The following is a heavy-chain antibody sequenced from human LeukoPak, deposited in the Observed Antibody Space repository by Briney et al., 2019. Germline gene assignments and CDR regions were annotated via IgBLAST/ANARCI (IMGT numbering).Heavy chain of an antibody. D-gene: IGHD6-19*01. CDR2: IHYSGSA. V-gene: IGHV4-59*01. Sequence: SETLSLTCAVYGGSFSGYYWSWLRQPPGKGLQWIGYIHYSGSANYNPSLKSRVTISVDTSKNQFSLKLSSVTAADTAVFYCVGVAVPGTENYWGQGTLVTVSS. CDR3: VGVAVPGTENY. CDR1: GGSFSGYY. J-gene: IGHJ4*02.